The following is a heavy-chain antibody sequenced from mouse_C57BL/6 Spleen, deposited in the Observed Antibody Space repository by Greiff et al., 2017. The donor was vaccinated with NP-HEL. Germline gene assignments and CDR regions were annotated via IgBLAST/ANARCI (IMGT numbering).Heavy chain of an antibody. Sequence: VQLQQPGAELVKPGASVKLSCKASGYTFTSYWMQWVKQRPGQGLEWIGEIDPSDSYTNYNQKFKGKATLTVDTSSSTAYMQLSSLTSEDSAVYYCARGGYDGYWYFDVWGTGTTVTVSS. V-gene: IGHV1-50*01. CDR3: ARGGYDGYWYFDV. D-gene: IGHD2-2*01. J-gene: IGHJ1*03. CDR1: GYTFTSYW. CDR2: IDPSDSYT.